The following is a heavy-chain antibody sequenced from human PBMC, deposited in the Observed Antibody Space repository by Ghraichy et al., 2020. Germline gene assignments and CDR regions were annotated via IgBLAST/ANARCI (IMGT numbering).Heavy chain of an antibody. J-gene: IGHJ6*02. CDR3: ARGSTVVRFYYYAGMDV. CDR1: GFTFSDYS. V-gene: IGHV3-48*02. CDR2: ITSSSRFK. D-gene: IGHD4-23*01. Sequence: GGSLRLSCVASGFTFSDYSMNWVRQSPGKGLEWVSYITSSSRFKSYADSVKGRFTISRNNPQNSLYLEMSSLRDEDTAVYYCARGSTVVRFYYYAGMDVWGQGTTVTVSS.